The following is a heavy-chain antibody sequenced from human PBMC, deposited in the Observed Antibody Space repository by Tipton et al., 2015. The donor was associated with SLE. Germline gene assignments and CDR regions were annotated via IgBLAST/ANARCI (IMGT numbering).Heavy chain of an antibody. J-gene: IGHJ3*01. D-gene: IGHD1-26*01. CDR3: AKLGDRGTYVTNFDF. CDR1: GFTFSRSW. V-gene: IGHV3-7*01. CDR2: INEYGSEK. Sequence: GSLRLSCAASGFTFSRSWMNWVRLAPGKGLEWVANINEYGSEKHYVDSLKERLTISRDNAKKSVYLQMNSLRAEDTAVYYCAKLGDRGTYVTNFDFWGQGTMVTVSS.